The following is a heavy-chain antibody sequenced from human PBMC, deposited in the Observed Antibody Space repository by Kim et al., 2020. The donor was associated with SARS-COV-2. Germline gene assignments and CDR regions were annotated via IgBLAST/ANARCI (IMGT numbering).Heavy chain of an antibody. V-gene: IGHV3-64D*09. J-gene: IGHJ6*02. CDR1: GFTFSSYA. Sequence: GVSLRLSCSASGFTFSSYAMHWVRQAPGKGLEYVSAISSNGGSTYYADSVKGRFTISRDNSKNTLYLQMSSLRAEDTAVYYCVKDLLGRSRIWASIVVVPAVGSGMDVWGQGTTVTVSS. CDR3: VKDLLGRSRIWASIVVVPAVGSGMDV. D-gene: IGHD2-2*01. CDR2: ISSNGGST.